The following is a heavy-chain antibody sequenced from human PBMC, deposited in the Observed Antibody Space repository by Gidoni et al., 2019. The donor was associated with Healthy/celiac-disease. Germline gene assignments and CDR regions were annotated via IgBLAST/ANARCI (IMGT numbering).Heavy chain of an antibody. J-gene: IGHJ6*02. Sequence: QVQLQESGPGLVQPSETLSLTCTVSGGSISSYYWSWIRQPAGKGLEWIGRIYTSGSTNYNPSLKSRVTMSVDTSKNQFSLKLSSVTAADTAVYYCARECAFYCTNGVCYGCTIPNYGMDVWGQGTTVTVSS. CDR2: IYTSGST. CDR1: GGSISSYY. V-gene: IGHV4-4*07. D-gene: IGHD2-8*01. CDR3: ARECAFYCTNGVCYGCTIPNYGMDV.